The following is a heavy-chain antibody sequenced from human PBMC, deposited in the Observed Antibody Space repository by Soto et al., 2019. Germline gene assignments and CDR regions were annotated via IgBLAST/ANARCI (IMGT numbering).Heavy chain of an antibody. CDR2: IFYSGST. J-gene: IGHJ5*02. V-gene: IGHV4-59*08. D-gene: IGHD6-13*01. CDR1: GGSISSYY. Sequence: VQLQESGPGLVKPSETLSLPCTVSGGSISSYYWSWIRQPPGKGLEWIGYIFYSGSTKSNPSLRSRVTISVDTSKNQCSLKLSSVTAADTAVDYCARAKAPLYSSSWYWFDPWGQGTLVTVSA. CDR3: ARAKAPLYSSSWYWFDP.